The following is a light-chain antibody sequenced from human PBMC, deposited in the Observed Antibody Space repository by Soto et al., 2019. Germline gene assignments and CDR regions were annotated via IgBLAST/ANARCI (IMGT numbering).Light chain of an antibody. CDR3: NSYTSSRSHV. V-gene: IGLV2-14*01. J-gene: IGLJ1*01. CDR2: EVS. Sequence: QSVLTQPASVSGSPGQSITISCTGTSSDVGGYNYVSWYQQHPGKAPKLMIYEVSNRPSGVSNRFSASKSGNTASLTISGLQAEDEADYYCNSYTSSRSHVFGTGTKVTVL. CDR1: SSDVGGYNY.